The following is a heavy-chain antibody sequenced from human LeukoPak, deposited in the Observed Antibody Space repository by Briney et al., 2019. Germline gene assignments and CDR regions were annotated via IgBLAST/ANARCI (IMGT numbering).Heavy chain of an antibody. CDR3: ARLTMVRGVISPADY. CDR2: IYPGDSDT. CDR1: GYSFTSYW. Sequence: GGSLKISCKGSGYSFTSYWIGWVRQMAGKGLEWMGIIYPGDSDTRYSPSFQGQVTISADKSISTAYLQWSSLKASDTAMYYCARLTMVRGVISPADYWGQGTLVTVSS. D-gene: IGHD3-10*01. V-gene: IGHV5-51*01. J-gene: IGHJ4*02.